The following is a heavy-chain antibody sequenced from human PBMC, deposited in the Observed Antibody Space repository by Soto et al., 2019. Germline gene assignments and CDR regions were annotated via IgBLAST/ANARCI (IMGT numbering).Heavy chain of an antibody. V-gene: IGHV4-31*03. CDR2: IYYSGST. D-gene: IGHD2-15*01. J-gene: IGHJ4*02. CDR1: GGSISSGGYY. CDR3: ARGIVVVAATLTTGFDY. Sequence: SETLSLTCTVSGGSISSGGYYWSWIRQHPGKGLEWIGYIYYSGSTYYNPSLKSRVTISVDTSKNQFSLKLSSVTAADTAVYYCARGIVVVAATLTTGFDYCRQGTLATVSS.